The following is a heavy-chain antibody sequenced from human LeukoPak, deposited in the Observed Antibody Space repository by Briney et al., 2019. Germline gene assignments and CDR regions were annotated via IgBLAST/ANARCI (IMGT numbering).Heavy chain of an antibody. CDR3: ARRPGYRSSTSCYALDY. CDR1: GFTFSSYS. CDR2: INHSGST. Sequence: GSLRLSCAASGFTFSSYSMNWVRQAPGKGLEWIGEINHSGSTNYNPSLKSRVTISVDTSKNQFSLKLSSVTAADTAVYYCARRPGYRSSTSCYALDYWGQGTLVTVSS. J-gene: IGHJ4*02. V-gene: IGHV4-34*01. D-gene: IGHD2-2*01.